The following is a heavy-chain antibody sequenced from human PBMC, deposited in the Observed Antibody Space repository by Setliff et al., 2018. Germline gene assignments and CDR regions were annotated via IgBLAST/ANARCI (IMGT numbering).Heavy chain of an antibody. CDR3: ARVYAYSYGFDY. D-gene: IGHD3-16*01. J-gene: IGHJ4*02. CDR2: IKSKPNGGTT. V-gene: IGHV3-15*01. CDR1: GFSFSNAW. Sequence: GGSLRLSCEASGFSFSNAWMKWVRQAPGKGLEWIGRIKSKPNGGTTDYGAPVKGRFIISRDNAKNSLYLQMNSLRAEDTAVYYCARVYAYSYGFDYWGQGTPVTVSS.